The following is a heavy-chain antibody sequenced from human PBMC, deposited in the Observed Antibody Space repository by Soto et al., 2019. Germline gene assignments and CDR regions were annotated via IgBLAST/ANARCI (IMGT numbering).Heavy chain of an antibody. CDR2: VYYSGST. Sequence: SETLSLTCTVSGGSISSYYWSWIRQPPGKGLEWIGTVYYSGSTDCNPSLKSRVTISVDTSKNQFSLKLESVTAADTAVYYCARFLVQTTMGGVHWG. CDR1: GGSISSYY. V-gene: IGHV4-59*04. J-gene: IGHJ1*01. D-gene: IGHD5-18*01. CDR3: ARFLVQTTMGGVH.